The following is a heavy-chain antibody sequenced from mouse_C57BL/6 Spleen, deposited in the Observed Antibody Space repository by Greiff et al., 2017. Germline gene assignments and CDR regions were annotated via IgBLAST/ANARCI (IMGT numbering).Heavy chain of an antibody. CDR1: GFTFSSYG. CDR2: ISSGGSYT. Sequence: EVKLVESGGDLVKPGGSLKLSCAASGFTFSSYGMSWVRQTPDKRLEWVATISSGGSYTYYPDSVKGRFTISRDNAKNTLYLRRSSLKSEDTAMYYCARHVGGWYLDVWGTGTTVTVSS. V-gene: IGHV5-6*01. CDR3: ARHVGGWYLDV. J-gene: IGHJ1*03.